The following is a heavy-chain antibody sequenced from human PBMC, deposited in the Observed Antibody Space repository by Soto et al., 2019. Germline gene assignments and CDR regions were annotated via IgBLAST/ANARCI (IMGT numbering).Heavy chain of an antibody. Sequence: GESLKISCKGVGYKFGSAWIGWVRQMPGKGLEWMGIIKPGTSDIRYSPSCRGHVTVSADEAVSTAYLQWSSLKASDTAMYYCARQLSHICDSWGQGTLVTVSS. J-gene: IGHJ4*02. CDR1: GYKFGSAW. V-gene: IGHV5-51*01. CDR3: ARQLSHICDS. D-gene: IGHD3-3*02. CDR2: IKPGTSDI.